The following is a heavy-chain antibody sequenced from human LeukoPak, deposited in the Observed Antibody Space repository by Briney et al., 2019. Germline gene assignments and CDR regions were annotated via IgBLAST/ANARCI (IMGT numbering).Heavy chain of an antibody. Sequence: HPGGSLRLSCAASGFTFSSYAMSWVRQAPGKGLEWVAFIRYDGSNKYYADSVKGRFTISRDNSKNTLYLQMNSLRAEDTAVYYCVRGAYSSSWLNFDYWGQGTLVTVSS. CDR3: VRGAYSSSWLNFDY. J-gene: IGHJ4*02. CDR1: GFTFSSYA. D-gene: IGHD6-13*01. CDR2: IRYDGSNK. V-gene: IGHV3-30*02.